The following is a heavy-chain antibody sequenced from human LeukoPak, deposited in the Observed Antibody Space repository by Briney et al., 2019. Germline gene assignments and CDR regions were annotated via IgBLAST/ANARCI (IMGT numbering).Heavy chain of an antibody. CDR1: GFTFSSYW. D-gene: IGHD6-13*01. Sequence: GGSLRLSCAASGFTFSSYWMSWVRQAPGKGLEWVANIKLDGSEKYYVDSVKGRFTISRDNAKNSLYLQINSLRAEDTAVYYCARGAAAGTLNYYYYYGMDVWGQGTTVTVSS. J-gene: IGHJ6*02. CDR2: IKLDGSEK. CDR3: ARGAAAGTLNYYYYYGMDV. V-gene: IGHV3-7*01.